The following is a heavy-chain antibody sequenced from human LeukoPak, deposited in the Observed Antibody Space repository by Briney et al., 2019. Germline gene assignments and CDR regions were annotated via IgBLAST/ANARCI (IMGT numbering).Heavy chain of an antibody. D-gene: IGHD4-11*01. CDR3: ARDPPAVKIGTYG. J-gene: IGHJ4*02. CDR2: IYRVGDT. V-gene: IGHV3-66*01. CDR1: GVTVGNNY. Sequence: GGSLRLSCAASGVTVGNNYMIWVRQAPGKGLEWDSRIYRVGDTSYADSVKGRFTISRDGSKNTLFLQMNSLRAEDTAVYYCARDPPAVKIGTYGWGQGTLVIVSS.